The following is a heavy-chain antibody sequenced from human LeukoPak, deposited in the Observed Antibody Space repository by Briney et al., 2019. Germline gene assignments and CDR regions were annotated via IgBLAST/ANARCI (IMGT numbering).Heavy chain of an antibody. CDR1: GFTFSSYA. CDR2: IRGSGGST. Sequence: PGGSLRLSCAASGFTFSSYAMSWGRQAPGKGLEWVSGIRGSGGSTYYADSVKGRFTISRDNSKSTLYLQVNSLRAEDPAVYYRAKDLDDSGIDPVFDYWGQGTLVTVSS. D-gene: IGHD3-10*01. V-gene: IGHV3-23*01. CDR3: AKDLDDSGIDPVFDY. J-gene: IGHJ4*02.